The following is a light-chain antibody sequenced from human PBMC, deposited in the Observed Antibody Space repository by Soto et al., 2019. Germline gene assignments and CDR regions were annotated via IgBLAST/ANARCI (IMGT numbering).Light chain of an antibody. V-gene: IGKV3-11*01. J-gene: IGKJ4*02. Sequence: EILFTQSPGTLSFSPWERATLSCXACQTVSSLYLAWYQQEPGXAPRXXXAYXSNRATGSPARLSGSGSGTDFTLTISSLEPEDFAVYYCQQRSKGPRTFGGGTKVDIK. CDR3: QQRSKGPRT. CDR2: YXS. CDR1: QTVSSLY.